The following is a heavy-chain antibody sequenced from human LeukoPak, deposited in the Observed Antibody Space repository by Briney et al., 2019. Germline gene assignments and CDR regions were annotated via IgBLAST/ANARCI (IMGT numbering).Heavy chain of an antibody. CDR2: IYYSGTT. CDR1: GGSIGTYA. D-gene: IGHD6-13*01. CDR3: ARGVYIAAAQYGY. V-gene: IGHV4-59*01. Sequence: SETLSLTCTVSGGSIGTYAWNWIRQPPGKGLEWIGYIYYSGTTNYNPSLKSRVAISVDTSKNQFSLKLSSVTAADTAVYYCARGVYIAAAQYGYWGQGTLVTVSS. J-gene: IGHJ4*02.